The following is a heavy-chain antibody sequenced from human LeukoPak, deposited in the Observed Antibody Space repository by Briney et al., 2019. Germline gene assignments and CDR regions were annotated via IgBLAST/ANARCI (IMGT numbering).Heavy chain of an antibody. Sequence: GASVKVSCKASGYTFTGYYMHWARQAPGQGLEWRGWINPNSGGTNYAQKFQGWVTMTSDTSISTAYMELSRLRSDDTAVYYCARGPQQLVFDYWGQGTLVTVSS. CDR1: GYTFTGYY. CDR2: INPNSGGT. J-gene: IGHJ4*02. V-gene: IGHV1-2*04. CDR3: ARGPQQLVFDY. D-gene: IGHD6-13*01.